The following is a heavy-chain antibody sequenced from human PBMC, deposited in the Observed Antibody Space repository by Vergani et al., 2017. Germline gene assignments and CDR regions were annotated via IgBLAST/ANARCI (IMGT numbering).Heavy chain of an antibody. D-gene: IGHD3-10*01. Sequence: QMQLVQSGAEVKKTGSSVKVSCKASGYTFTYRYLHWVRQAPGQALEWMGIINTSDGGSTYGQKFQGRVSMTTDTSTSTVYLELNNVRPEDTALYFCTRGDVVRGIDFDYWGQGTQVIVSS. CDR2: INTSDGGS. CDR3: TRGDVVRGIDFDY. V-gene: IGHV1-46*03. CDR1: GYTFTYRY. J-gene: IGHJ4*02.